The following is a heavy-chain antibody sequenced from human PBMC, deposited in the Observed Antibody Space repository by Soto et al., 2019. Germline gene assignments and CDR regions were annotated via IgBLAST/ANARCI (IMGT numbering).Heavy chain of an antibody. V-gene: IGHV4-31*03. Sequence: QVQLQESGPGLVKPSQTLSLTCTVSGGSISSGGYYWSWIRQHPGKGLEWIGYIYYSGSTYYNPSLKTRVTISVDTSKNQFSLKLSSVPAADPAVYYCASSGTTTWYFDLWGRGTLVTVSS. CDR1: GGSISSGGYY. CDR2: IYYSGST. CDR3: ASSGTTTWYFDL. D-gene: IGHD5-12*01. J-gene: IGHJ2*01.